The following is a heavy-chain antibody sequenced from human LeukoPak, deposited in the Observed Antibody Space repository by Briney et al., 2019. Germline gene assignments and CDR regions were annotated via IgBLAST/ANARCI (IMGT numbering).Heavy chain of an antibody. J-gene: IGHJ6*02. CDR3: ARDIVVVPDGVFYYYYYGMDV. D-gene: IGHD2-2*01. V-gene: IGHV3-48*03. CDR1: GFTSTNYA. CDR2: ISSSGSTI. Sequence: GGSLRLSCAASGFTSTNYAMNWVRQAPGKGLEWVSYISSSGSTIYYADSVKGRFTISRDNAKNSLYLQMNSLRAEDTAVYYCARDIVVVPDGVFYYYYYGMDVWGQGTTVTVSS.